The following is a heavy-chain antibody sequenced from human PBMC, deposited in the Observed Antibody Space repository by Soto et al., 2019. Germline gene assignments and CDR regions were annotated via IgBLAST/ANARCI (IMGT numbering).Heavy chain of an antibody. CDR1: GFTFDDYA. CDR2: ISWNSGSI. D-gene: IGHD5-18*01. CDR3: AKDMARVQLWTHFDY. Sequence: PGGSLRLSCAASGFTFDDYAMHWVRQAPGKGLEWVSGISWNSGSIGYADSVKGRFTISRDNAKNSLYLQMNSLRAEDTALYYCAKDMARVQLWTHFDYWGQGTLVTVSS. J-gene: IGHJ4*02. V-gene: IGHV3-9*01.